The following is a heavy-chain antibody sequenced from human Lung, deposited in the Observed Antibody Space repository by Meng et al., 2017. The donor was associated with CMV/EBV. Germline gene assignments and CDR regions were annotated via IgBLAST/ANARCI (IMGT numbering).Heavy chain of an antibody. D-gene: IGHD2-2*01. CDR1: GFTFSSYE. Sequence: GGSLRLSCAASGFTFSSYEMNWVRKAPGKGLEWVSYISSSGSTIYYAESVKGRFTISRDNAKNSLYLQMNSLRAEDTAVYYCARDRGVVVPAAKYYYYGMDVWGQGTTVTVSS. CDR2: ISSSGSTI. V-gene: IGHV3-48*03. CDR3: ARDRGVVVPAAKYYYYGMDV. J-gene: IGHJ6*02.